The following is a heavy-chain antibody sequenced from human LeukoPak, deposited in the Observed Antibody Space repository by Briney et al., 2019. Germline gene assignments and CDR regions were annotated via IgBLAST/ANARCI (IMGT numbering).Heavy chain of an antibody. CDR2: IYYSGST. V-gene: IGHV4-59*01. D-gene: IGHD5-24*01. CDR3: ARGERVGYNGDFDY. J-gene: IGHJ4*02. Sequence: SETLSLTCTVSGGSISSYYWSWIRQPPGKGLEWIGYIYYSGSTFYNPSLKRRVAISVDKSKNQFSLKLSSVTGADTAVYYCARGERVGYNGDFDYWGQGTLVTVSS. CDR1: GGSISSYY.